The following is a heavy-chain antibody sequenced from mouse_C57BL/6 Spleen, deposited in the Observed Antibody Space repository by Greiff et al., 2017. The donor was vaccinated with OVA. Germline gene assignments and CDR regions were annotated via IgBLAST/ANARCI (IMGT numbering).Heavy chain of an antibody. CDR2: INPGSGGT. CDR3: ARGAEDYQEDWFAY. Sequence: VQLQESGAELVRPGTSVKVSCKASGYAFTNYLIEWVKQRPGQGLEWIGVINPGSGGTNYNEKFKGKATLTADKSSSTAYMQLSSLTSEDSAVYFCARGAEDYQEDWFAYWGQGTLVTVSA. J-gene: IGHJ3*01. V-gene: IGHV1-54*01. CDR1: GYAFTNYL. D-gene: IGHD2-4*01.